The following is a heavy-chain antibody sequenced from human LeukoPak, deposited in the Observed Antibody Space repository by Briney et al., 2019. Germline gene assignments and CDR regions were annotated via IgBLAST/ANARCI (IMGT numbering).Heavy chain of an antibody. CDR2: IYTSGST. V-gene: IGHV4-59*10. Sequence: SETLSLTCAIYGGSFSGYYWSWIRQPAGKGLEWIGRIYTSGSTNYNPSLKSRVTMSVDTSKNQFSLKLSSVTAADTAVYYCARGKRRFDYWGQGTLVTVSS. J-gene: IGHJ4*02. CDR1: GGSFSGYY. CDR3: ARGKRRFDY.